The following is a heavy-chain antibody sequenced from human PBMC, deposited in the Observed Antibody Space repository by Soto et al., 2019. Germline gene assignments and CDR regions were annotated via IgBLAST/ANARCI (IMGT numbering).Heavy chain of an antibody. CDR2: ISAYNGNT. CDR3: ARSPNDYSNPVGYYGMDV. Sequence: ASVKVSCKASGYTFTSYGIRWVRQAPGHGLEWMGWISAYNGNTNYAQKLQGRVTMTTDTSTSTAYMELRSLRSDDTAMYYCARSPNDYSNPVGYYGMDVWGQGTTVTVSS. V-gene: IGHV1-18*04. J-gene: IGHJ6*02. CDR1: GYTFTSYG. D-gene: IGHD4-4*01.